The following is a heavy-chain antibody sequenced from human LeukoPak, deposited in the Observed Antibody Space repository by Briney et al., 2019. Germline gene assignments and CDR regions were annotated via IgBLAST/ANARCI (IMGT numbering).Heavy chain of an antibody. D-gene: IGHD2-15*01. Sequence: SETLSLTCAVYGGSFSSYYWSWIRQPPGKGLEWIGEINHSGSTNYNPSLKSRVTISVGTSKNQFSLKLSSVTAADTAVYYCARGRYCSGGSCSPLDYWGQGTLVTVSS. CDR3: ARGRYCSGGSCSPLDY. CDR2: INHSGST. J-gene: IGHJ4*02. V-gene: IGHV4-34*01. CDR1: GGSFSSYY.